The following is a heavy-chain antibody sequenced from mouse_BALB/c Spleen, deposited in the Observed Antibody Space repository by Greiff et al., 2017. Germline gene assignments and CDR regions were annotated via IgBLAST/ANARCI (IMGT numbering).Heavy chain of an antibody. CDR1: GFTFSSYN. J-gene: IGHJ4*01. CDR2: ISNGGGST. V-gene: IGHV5-12-2*01. Sequence: EVQLVESGGGLVQPGGSLKLSCAASGFTFSSYNMSWVRQTPEKRLEWVAYISNGGGSTYYPDTVKGRFTISRDNAKNTLYLQMSSLKSEDTAMYYCARHGYDSYAMDYWGQGTSVTVSS. CDR3: ARHGYDSYAMDY. D-gene: IGHD2-2*01.